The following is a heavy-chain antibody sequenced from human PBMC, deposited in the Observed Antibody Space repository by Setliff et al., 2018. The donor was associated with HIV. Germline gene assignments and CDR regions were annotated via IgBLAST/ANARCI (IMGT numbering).Heavy chain of an antibody. CDR3: ARQTYYYDNSGHNWFDP. CDR1: GGSISSYY. Sequence: SETLSLTCTVSGGSISSYYRSWIRQPPGKGLEWIGYINTSGTTNYNPSLKSRVTISVDTSKNQFSLKLSSVTAADTAVYFCARQTYYYDNSGHNWFDPWGQGTLVTVS. V-gene: IGHV4-4*09. D-gene: IGHD3-22*01. J-gene: IGHJ5*02. CDR2: INTSGTT.